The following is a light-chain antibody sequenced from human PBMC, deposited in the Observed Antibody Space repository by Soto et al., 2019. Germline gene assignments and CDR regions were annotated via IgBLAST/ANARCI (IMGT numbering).Light chain of an antibody. CDR2: GAS. CDR1: QTVSSTY. V-gene: IGKV3-20*01. Sequence: VLTQSPGTLSLSPGERATLSCRASQTVSSTYLAWYQQKPGQAPRLLIYGASARATGIPDRFSGSGSGTDFTLTISSLEPEDFAVYYCQQYDNSPFTFGQGTKVGIK. J-gene: IGKJ2*01. CDR3: QQYDNSPFT.